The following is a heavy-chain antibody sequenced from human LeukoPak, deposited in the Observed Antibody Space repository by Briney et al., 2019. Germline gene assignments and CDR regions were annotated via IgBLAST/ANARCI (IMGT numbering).Heavy chain of an antibody. CDR2: IYYSGST. CDR3: ARIMGHYYDSSGYYGPHYFDY. Sequence: PSETLSLTCTVSGGSISSYYWSWIRQPPGKGLEWIGYIYYSGSTNYNPSLKSRVTISVDTSKNQFSLKLSSVTAADTAVYYCARIMGHYYDSSGYYGPHYFDYWGQGTLVTVSS. D-gene: IGHD3-22*01. V-gene: IGHV4-59*01. CDR1: GGSISSYY. J-gene: IGHJ4*02.